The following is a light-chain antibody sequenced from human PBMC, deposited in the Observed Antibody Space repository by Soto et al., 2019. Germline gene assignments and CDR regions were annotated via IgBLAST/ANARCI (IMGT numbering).Light chain of an antibody. CDR2: EVS. J-gene: IGLJ1*01. Sequence: QSVLTQPASVSGSPGQSITISCTGTSSDVGGYNHVSWYQQHPGKAPKLMIYEVSNRPSGVSNRSSGSKSGNTASLTISGLQAEDEADYYCTSYRSSSTRYVFGTGTKVTVL. CDR3: TSYRSSSTRYV. CDR1: SSDVGGYNH. V-gene: IGLV2-14*01.